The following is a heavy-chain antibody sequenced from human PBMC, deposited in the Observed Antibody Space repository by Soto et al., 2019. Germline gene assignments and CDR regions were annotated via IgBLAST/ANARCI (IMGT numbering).Heavy chain of an antibody. J-gene: IGHJ2*01. CDR3: VVDRGGYYTRRWYFDL. CDR2: IIPILGIA. Sequence: QVQLAQSGAEVKKPGSSVKLSCKASGGTFSSYTISWVRQAPGQGLEWMGRIIPILGIANYAQKFQGRVTITADKSTSTAYMELSSLRSEDTAVYYCVVDRGGYYTRRWYFDLWGRGTLVTVSS. CDR1: GGTFSSYT. D-gene: IGHD3-3*01. V-gene: IGHV1-69*02.